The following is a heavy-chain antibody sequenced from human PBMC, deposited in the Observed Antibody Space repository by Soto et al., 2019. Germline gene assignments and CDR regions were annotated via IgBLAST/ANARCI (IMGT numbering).Heavy chain of an antibody. CDR3: AGGTGWFIVD. D-gene: IGHD6-19*01. CDR2: IKQDGTEK. J-gene: IGHJ4*02. V-gene: IGHV3-7*02. CDR1: GFTFSSYW. Sequence: EVQLVESGGGLVQPGGSLRLSCAASGFTFSSYWMNWVRQAPGKGLEWVANIKQDGTEKYYVASVKDRFTISRDNAKSSLHLQLNSLRADDTAVYYCAGGTGWFIVDWGQGTLVTVSS.